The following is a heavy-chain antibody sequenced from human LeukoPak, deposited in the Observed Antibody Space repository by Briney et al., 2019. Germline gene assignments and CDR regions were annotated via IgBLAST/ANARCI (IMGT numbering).Heavy chain of an antibody. CDR3: AREPTYYDILTGYYRYYGMDV. CDR2: IYHSGST. J-gene: IGHJ6*04. V-gene: IGHV4-4*02. Sequence: SETLSLTCAVSGGSLSSSNWWSWVRQPPGKGLEWIGEIYHSGSTNYNPSLKSRVTISVDKSKNQFSLKLSSVTAADTAVYYCAREPTYYDILTGYYRYYGMDVWGKGTTVTVSS. CDR1: GGSLSSSNW. D-gene: IGHD3-9*01.